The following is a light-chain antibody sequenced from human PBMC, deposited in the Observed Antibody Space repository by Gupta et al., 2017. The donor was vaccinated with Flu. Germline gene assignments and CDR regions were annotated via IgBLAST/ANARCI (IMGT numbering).Light chain of an antibody. CDR2: KVS. CDR1: QSLVYSDGNTF. Sequence: EVVMTQSPLSLPVTLGQPASISCRSSQSLVYSDGNTFLSWFQQRPGQAPRRLIYKVSNRDSGVPDRFSGSGYGTDFTLNISRGEAEDVGVYYCRQGTHWPPITFGQGTRLEIK. CDR3: RQGTHWPPIT. V-gene: IGKV2-30*01. J-gene: IGKJ5*01.